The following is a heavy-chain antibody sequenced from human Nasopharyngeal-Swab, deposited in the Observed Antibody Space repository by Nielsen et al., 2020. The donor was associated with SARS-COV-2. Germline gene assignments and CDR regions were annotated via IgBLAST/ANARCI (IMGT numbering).Heavy chain of an antibody. D-gene: IGHD3-10*01. V-gene: IGHV4-39*02. CDR2: IYYSGST. CDR1: GGSISSSSYY. J-gene: IGHJ6*02. CDR3: ARDYYGSGSYDFLGLYSCGMDV. Sequence: SETLSLTCTVSGGSISSSSYYWGWIRQPPGKGLEWIGSIYYSGSTYYNPSLKSRVTISVDTSKNQFSLKLSSVTAADTAVYYCARDYYGSGSYDFLGLYSCGMDVWGQGTTVTVSS.